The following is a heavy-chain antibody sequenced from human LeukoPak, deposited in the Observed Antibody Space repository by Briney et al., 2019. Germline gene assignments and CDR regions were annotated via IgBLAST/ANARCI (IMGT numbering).Heavy chain of an antibody. V-gene: IGHV1-69*13. Sequence: SVNVSCKASGGTFSSYAISWVRQAPGQGLEWMGGIIPIFGTANYAQKFQGRVTITADESTSTAYMELSSLRSEDTAVYYCASGYYYDSSGYYQMYNWFDPWGQGTLVTVSS. D-gene: IGHD3-22*01. CDR1: GGTFSSYA. CDR2: IIPIFGTA. CDR3: ASGYYYDSSGYYQMYNWFDP. J-gene: IGHJ5*02.